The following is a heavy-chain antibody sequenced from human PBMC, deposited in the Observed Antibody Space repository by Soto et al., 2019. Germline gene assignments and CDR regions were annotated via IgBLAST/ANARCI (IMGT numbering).Heavy chain of an antibody. CDR2: MNPNSGNT. Sequence: ASVKVSCKASGYTFTSYDISWVRQATGQGLEWMGWMNPNSGNTGYAQKFQGRVTMTRNTSISTAYMELSSLRSEDTAVYYCARFDGLWFGEDAFDIWGQGTMVTVSS. J-gene: IGHJ3*02. CDR3: ARFDGLWFGEDAFDI. D-gene: IGHD3-10*01. CDR1: GYTFTSYD. V-gene: IGHV1-8*01.